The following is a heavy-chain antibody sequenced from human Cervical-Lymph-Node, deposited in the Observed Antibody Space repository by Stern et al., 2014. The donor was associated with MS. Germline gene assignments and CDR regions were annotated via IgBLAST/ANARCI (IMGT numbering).Heavy chain of an antibody. CDR3: AKGGSGSYLD. CDR1: GFAFRRHA. CDR2: ISYDGRDK. Sequence: VQLVESGGGVVQPGRSLRLSCAASGFAFRRHALHLVRQAPGKGLAWLAFISYDGRDKYYTDSVKGRFTVSRDNSNNTVDLEMNSLRLEDTAVYYCAKGGSGSYLDWGQGSLVTVSS. D-gene: IGHD1-26*01. J-gene: IGHJ4*02. V-gene: IGHV3-30*04.